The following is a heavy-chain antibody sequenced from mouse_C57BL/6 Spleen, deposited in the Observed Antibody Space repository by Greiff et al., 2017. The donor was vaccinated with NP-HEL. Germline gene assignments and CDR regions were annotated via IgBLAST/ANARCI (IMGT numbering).Heavy chain of an antibody. Sequence: QVQLQQSGAELARPGASVKLSCKASGYTFTSYGISWVKQRTGQGLEWIGEIYPRSGNTYYNEKVKGKATLTADKSSSTAYMELRSLTSEDSAVYFCARKGAFHLGAFDYWGQGTTLTVSS. CDR1: GYTFTSYG. CDR3: ARKGAFHLGAFDY. V-gene: IGHV1-81*01. J-gene: IGHJ2*01. CDR2: IYPRSGNT.